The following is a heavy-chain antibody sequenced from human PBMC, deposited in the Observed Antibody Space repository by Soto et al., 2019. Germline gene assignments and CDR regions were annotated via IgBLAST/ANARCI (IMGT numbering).Heavy chain of an antibody. CDR2: IYYSGST. CDR3: ARPPAA. CDR1: GGNISSYY. J-gene: IGHJ5*02. Sequence: PSETLSLTYTVAGGNISSYYWSWIRQPPGKGLEWIGYIYYSGSTNYNPSLKSRVTISVDTSKNQFSLKLSSVTAADTAVYYCARPPAAWGQGTLVTVSS. V-gene: IGHV4-59*08. D-gene: IGHD6-19*01.